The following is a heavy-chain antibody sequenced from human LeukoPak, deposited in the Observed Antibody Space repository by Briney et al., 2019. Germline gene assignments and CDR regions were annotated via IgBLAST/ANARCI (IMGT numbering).Heavy chain of an antibody. CDR1: GYTFSSFG. CDR3: ARADSWELLRAWFDP. D-gene: IGHD1-26*01. V-gene: IGHV1-18*01. CDR2: ISGYNGNT. Sequence: ASVKVSCKASGYTFSSFGISWVRQAPGQGLEWMGWISGYNGNTKYAEKCQGRVTLTTDTSTDTVYMEVRSLTSDDTAVYYCARADSWELLRAWFDPWGQGTLVTVSS. J-gene: IGHJ5*02.